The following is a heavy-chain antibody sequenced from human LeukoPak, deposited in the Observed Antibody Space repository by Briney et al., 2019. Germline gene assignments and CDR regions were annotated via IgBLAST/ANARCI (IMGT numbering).Heavy chain of an antibody. Sequence: GGSLRLSCAASGFTFSTYSMNWVRQAPGKGLEWVSSISGSSSYTFYADSVRGRFTISRDNAKNSLYLQMNSLRAEDTAVYYRARGTTGGYSPSHWGQGTLVTASS. D-gene: IGHD5-12*01. CDR1: GFTFSTYS. V-gene: IGHV3-21*01. CDR3: ARGTTGGYSPSH. CDR2: ISGSSSYT. J-gene: IGHJ4*02.